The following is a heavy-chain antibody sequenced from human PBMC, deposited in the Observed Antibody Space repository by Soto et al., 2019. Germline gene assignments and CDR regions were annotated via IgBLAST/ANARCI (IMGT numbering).Heavy chain of an antibody. J-gene: IGHJ4*02. Sequence: PGGSLRLSCAASGFTFSSYAMSWVRQAPGKGLEWVSAISGSGGSTYYADSVKGRFTISRDNSKNTLYLQMNSLRAEDTAVYYCVKDRFLEWLSKGPFDYWGQGTLVTVSS. CDR1: GFTFSSYA. V-gene: IGHV3-23*01. D-gene: IGHD3-3*01. CDR2: ISGSGGST. CDR3: VKDRFLEWLSKGPFDY.